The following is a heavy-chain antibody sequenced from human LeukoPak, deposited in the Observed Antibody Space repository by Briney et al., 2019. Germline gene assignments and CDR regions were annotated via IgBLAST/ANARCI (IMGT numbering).Heavy chain of an antibody. D-gene: IGHD6-19*01. CDR3: AKDPRTHSSGSN. Sequence: GGSLRLSCAASGFTFSSYGMTWVRQAPGKGLEWVSAISGSGGSTYYADSVKGRVTISRDNSKNTLYLQMNSLRAEDTAVYYCAKDPRTHSSGSNWGQGTLVTVSS. CDR1: GFTFSSYG. CDR2: ISGSGGST. V-gene: IGHV3-23*01. J-gene: IGHJ4*02.